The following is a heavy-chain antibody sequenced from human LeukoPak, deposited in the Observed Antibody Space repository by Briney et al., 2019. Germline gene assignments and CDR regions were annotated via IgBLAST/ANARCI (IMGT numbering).Heavy chain of an antibody. CDR2: IRNGGTT. J-gene: IGHJ4*02. Sequence: GGSLRLSCAASGFTFSSYAMHWVRQAPGKGLEWVGCIRNGGTTDYAAPVKGRFSMSRDDSKGTLYLQMNSLKTEDTGIYCCTTVSHFYLGGRGTLVTVSS. CDR1: GFTFSSYA. CDR3: TTVSHFYL. D-gene: IGHD2/OR15-2a*01. V-gene: IGHV3-15*01.